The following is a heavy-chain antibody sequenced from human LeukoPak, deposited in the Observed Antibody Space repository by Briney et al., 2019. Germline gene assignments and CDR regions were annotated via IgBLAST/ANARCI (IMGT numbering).Heavy chain of an antibody. V-gene: IGHV1-46*01. Sequence: ASVNVSCKASGYTFTSYYMHWVRQAPGQGLEWMGIINPSGGSTSYAQKFQSRVTMTRDMTTSTVYMELSSLRSEDTAVYYCARVDTAMAWGQGTLVTVSS. CDR2: INPSGGST. CDR1: GYTFTSYY. D-gene: IGHD5-18*01. J-gene: IGHJ4*02. CDR3: ARVDTAMA.